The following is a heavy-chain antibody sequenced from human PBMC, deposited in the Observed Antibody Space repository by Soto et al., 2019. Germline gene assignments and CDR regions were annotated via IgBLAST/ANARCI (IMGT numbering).Heavy chain of an antibody. D-gene: IGHD3-22*01. CDR2: INHSGGT. J-gene: IGHJ4*02. CDR1: GGSFSGYS. CDR3: ARSYYYDSSGPNNDY. V-gene: IGHV4-34*01. Sequence: PETLSLTCAAYGGSFSGYSWSCIRQPPGKGREWIGEINHSGGTNYNPSLKSRVTISVDTSKSQFSLKLSSVTAADTAVYYCARSYYYDSSGPNNDYWGQGTLVTVSS.